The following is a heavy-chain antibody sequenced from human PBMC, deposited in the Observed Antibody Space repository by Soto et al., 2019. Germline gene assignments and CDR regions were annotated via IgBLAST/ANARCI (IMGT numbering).Heavy chain of an antibody. CDR3: AKVFAQWLVPFDY. Sequence: EVQLLESGGGLVQPGGSLRLSCAASGFTFRSYAMSWVRQAPGKGLEWVSGISGGGGSTYYADSVKGRFTISRDNSKNTLYLQMSSLSAEDTDVYYCAKVFAQWLVPFDYWGQGALVTVSS. D-gene: IGHD6-19*01. V-gene: IGHV3-23*01. J-gene: IGHJ4*02. CDR2: ISGGGGST. CDR1: GFTFRSYA.